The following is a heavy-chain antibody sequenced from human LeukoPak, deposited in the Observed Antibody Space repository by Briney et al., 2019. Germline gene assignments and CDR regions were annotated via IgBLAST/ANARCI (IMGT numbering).Heavy chain of an antibody. CDR1: GFAFSSYA. V-gene: IGHV3-30*04. J-gene: IGHJ3*02. CDR2: MSFDGSQ. CDR3: AREGHTSGFCGSFDI. D-gene: IGHD5-12*01. Sequence: GRSLRLSCAASGFAFSSYAMHWVRRAPGKGLEWVAGMSFDGSQYYVESVKGRFTISRDNSGNTVYLHMTSLRPEDTAVYFCAREGHTSGFCGSFDIWGQGTTVTISS.